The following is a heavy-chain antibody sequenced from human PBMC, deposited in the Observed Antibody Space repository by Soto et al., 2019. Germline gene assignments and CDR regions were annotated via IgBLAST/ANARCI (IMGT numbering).Heavy chain of an antibody. V-gene: IGHV4-59*01. J-gene: IGHJ6*02. CDR2: IYYSGST. CDR3: ARDYGYSYGAYYYYYGMDV. CDR1: GGSISSYY. Sequence: SETLSLTCAVSGGSISSYYWSWIRQPPGKGLEWIGYIYYSGSTNYNPSLKSRVTISVDTSKNQFSLKLSSVTAADTAVYYCARDYGYSYGAYYYYYGMDVWGQGTTVTVSS. D-gene: IGHD5-18*01.